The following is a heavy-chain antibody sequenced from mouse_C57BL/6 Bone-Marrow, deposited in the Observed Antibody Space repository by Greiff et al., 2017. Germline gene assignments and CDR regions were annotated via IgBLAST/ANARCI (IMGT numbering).Heavy chain of an antibody. CDR2: ISSGGSYT. CDR3: ARGGGYWFAY. J-gene: IGHJ3*01. V-gene: IGHV5-6*01. CDR1: GFTFSSYG. Sequence: EVQLQESGGDLVKPGGSLKLSCAASGFTFSSYGMSWVRQTPDKRLEWVATISSGGSYTYYPDSVKGRFTISRDNAKTTLYLQMSSLKSEDTAMYYCARGGGYWFAYWGQGTLVTVSA. D-gene: IGHD1-1*02.